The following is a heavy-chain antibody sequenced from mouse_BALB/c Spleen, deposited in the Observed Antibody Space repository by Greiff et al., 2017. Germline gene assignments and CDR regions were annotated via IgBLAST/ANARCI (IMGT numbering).Heavy chain of an antibody. CDR2: IYPGSGST. CDR1: GYTFTSYW. D-gene: IGHD2-1*01. Sequence: LKQPGSELVRPGASVKLSCKASGYTFTSYWMHWVKQRPGQGLEWIGNIYPGSGSTNYDEKFKSKATLTVDTSSSTAYMQLSSLTSEDSAVYYCTGYGNYYFDYWGQGTTLTVSS. J-gene: IGHJ2*01. V-gene: IGHV1S22*01. CDR3: TGYGNYYFDY.